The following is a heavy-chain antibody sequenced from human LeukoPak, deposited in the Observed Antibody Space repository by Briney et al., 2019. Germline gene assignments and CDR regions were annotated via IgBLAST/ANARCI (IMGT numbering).Heavy chain of an antibody. J-gene: IGHJ5*02. V-gene: IGHV3-23*01. CDR3: AKEGVVVPAAPPNWFDP. CDR2: ISGSGGST. CDR1: GFTFSSYA. Sequence: GGSLRLSCAASGFTFSSYAMSWVRQAPGKGLEWVSAISGSGGSTYYADSVKGRFTISRDNSKNTLYLQMNSLRAEDTAVYYCAKEGVVVPAAPPNWFDPWGQGTLVTVSS. D-gene: IGHD2-2*01.